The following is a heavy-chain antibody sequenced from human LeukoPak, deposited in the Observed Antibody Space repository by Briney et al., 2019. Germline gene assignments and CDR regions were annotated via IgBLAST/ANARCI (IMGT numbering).Heavy chain of an antibody. CDR2: IYYSGST. CDR1: GGSISSYY. CDR3: ARDQRRAWFDP. Sequence: PSETLSLTCTVSGGSISSYYWSWIRQPPGKGLEGMGYIYYSGSTNYNPSLKSRGTISVDTSKNQFSLKLSSVTAADTAVYYCARDQRRAWFDPWGQGTLVTVSS. J-gene: IGHJ5*02. V-gene: IGHV4-59*01.